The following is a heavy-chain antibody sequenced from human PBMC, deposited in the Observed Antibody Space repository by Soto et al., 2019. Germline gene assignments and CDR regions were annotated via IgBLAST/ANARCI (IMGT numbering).Heavy chain of an antibody. J-gene: IGHJ6*02. Sequence: QVQLVQSGAEVKKPGSSVKVSCKASGGTFSSYAISWVRQAPGQGLEWMGGIIPISDTTNYAQKFQGRVTVTRGEFTSTGYMGARRLRSEDTAVYYFARSHGSSTSLEIYYYYYYGMDVWGQGTTVTVSS. CDR2: IIPISDTT. CDR1: GGTFSSYA. D-gene: IGHD2-2*01. CDR3: ARSHGSSTSLEIYYYYYYGMDV. V-gene: IGHV1-69*01.